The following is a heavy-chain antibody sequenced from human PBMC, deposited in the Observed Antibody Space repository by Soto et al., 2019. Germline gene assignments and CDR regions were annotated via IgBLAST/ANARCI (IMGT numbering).Heavy chain of an antibody. CDR2: LYYSGST. V-gene: IGHV4-39*01. D-gene: IGHD5-12*01. CDR1: GDSISSSTYY. CDR3: ARRRIKLEYDAFDI. J-gene: IGHJ3*02. Sequence: SETLSLTFTVSGDSISSSTYYWGLIHQPPGKGLEWIGSLYYSGSTYYNPSLRSRVTISVDTSKNQFSLKLNSVTAADTAVYYCARRRIKLEYDAFDIWGQGTMVT.